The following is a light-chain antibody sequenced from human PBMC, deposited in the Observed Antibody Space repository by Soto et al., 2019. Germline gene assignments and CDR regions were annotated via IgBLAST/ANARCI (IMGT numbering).Light chain of an antibody. Sequence: DIQMTQSPSSLSASVGDRVTITCRASQGIISFLAWYQQKPGKAPKLLIYDASSLESGVPSRFSGSGSGTEFTLTISSLQPDDFATYYCQQYNSYPWTFGQGTKVDIK. V-gene: IGKV1-5*01. CDR1: QGIISF. CDR3: QQYNSYPWT. J-gene: IGKJ1*01. CDR2: DAS.